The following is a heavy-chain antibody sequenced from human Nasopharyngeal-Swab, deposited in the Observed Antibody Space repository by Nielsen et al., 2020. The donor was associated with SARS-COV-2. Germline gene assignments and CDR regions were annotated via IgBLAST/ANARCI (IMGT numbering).Heavy chain of an antibody. CDR2: IYYSGNT. J-gene: IGHJ6*02. V-gene: IGHV4-61*01. CDR1: GASFSSGTYY. CDR3: ARVALGSYLRGRGMDV. Sequence: SETLSLTCTVSGASFSSGTYYWSWIRQPPGKGLEWIGYIYYSGNTHYNPSLESRVTMSVDTSNNQFSLNLTSVTAADTAVYYCARVALGSYLRGRGMDVWGQGTTVTVSS. D-gene: IGHD3-16*02.